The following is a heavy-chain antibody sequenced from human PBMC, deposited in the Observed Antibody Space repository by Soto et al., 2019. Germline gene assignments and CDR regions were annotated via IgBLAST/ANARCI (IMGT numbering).Heavy chain of an antibody. J-gene: IGHJ6*02. CDR3: AKMGLGSGHTHCMDV. V-gene: IGHV3-23*01. CDR1: GFTFSSYA. CDR2: ISGSGGST. D-gene: IGHD6-19*01. Sequence: EVQLLESGGGLVQPGGSLRLSCAASGFTFSSYAMSWVRQAPGKGLEWVSAISGSGGSTYYADSVKGRVTITRDNSKNTLNLKMNSLSTEDTAVYYCAKMGLGSGHTHCMDVWGQGTTVTVSS.